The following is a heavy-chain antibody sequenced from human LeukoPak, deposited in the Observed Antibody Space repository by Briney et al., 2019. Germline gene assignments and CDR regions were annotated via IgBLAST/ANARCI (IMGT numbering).Heavy chain of an antibody. D-gene: IGHD6-13*01. CDR3: AKDATPMNSSWDHFDS. V-gene: IGHV3-23*01. CDR1: GFSFNIYG. Sequence: PGGSPRLACVGSGFSFNIYGMSWVRQAPGKGLEWVSSVGGGNDIHFAESVKGRFTCSRDDAKNTVYLQMDSLRAEDTAIYFCAKDATPMNSSWDHFDSWGQGTLVTVSS. CDR2: VGGGNDI. J-gene: IGHJ4*02.